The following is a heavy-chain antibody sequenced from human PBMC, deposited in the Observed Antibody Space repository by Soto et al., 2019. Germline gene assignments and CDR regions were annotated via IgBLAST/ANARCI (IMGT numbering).Heavy chain of an antibody. Sequence: EVQLVESGGGLVQPGGSLRLSCAASGFTFSSYDMHWVRQVTGKGLEWVSGIGTAGDSYYPGSVKGRFTISRENAKNTLYLQMNSLRAKDTVVYYCARLSAITGTRKPFGGGYSYYYAIDVWGQGTTVTVSS. CDR2: IGTAGDS. J-gene: IGHJ6*02. V-gene: IGHV3-13*01. CDR1: GFTFSSYD. D-gene: IGHD1-7*01. CDR3: ARLSAITGTRKPFGGGYSYYYAIDV.